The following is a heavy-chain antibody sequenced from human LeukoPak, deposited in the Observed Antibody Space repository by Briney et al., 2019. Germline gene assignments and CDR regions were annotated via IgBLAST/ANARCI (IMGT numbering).Heavy chain of an antibody. CDR3: ARGRRGINYYDSSGFDY. J-gene: IGHJ4*02. CDR1: GFTFSSYA. Sequence: GGSLRLSCAASGFTFSSYAMSWVRQAPGKGLEWVSAISGSGGSTYYADSVKGRFTISRDNSKNTLYLQMNSLRAEDTAVYYCARGRRGINYYDSSGFDYWGQGTLVTVSS. D-gene: IGHD3-22*01. V-gene: IGHV3-23*01. CDR2: ISGSGGST.